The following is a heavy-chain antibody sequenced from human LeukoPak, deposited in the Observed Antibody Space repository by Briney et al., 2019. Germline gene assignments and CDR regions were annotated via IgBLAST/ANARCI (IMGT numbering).Heavy chain of an antibody. V-gene: IGHV4-61*01. CDR1: GGSVSSGSYY. D-gene: IGHD1-14*01. Sequence: SETLSRTRTVSGGSVSSGSYYWSWIRQPPGKGLEWIGYIYYSGSTNYNPFLKSRVTISVDTSKNQFSLKLSSVTAADTAVYYCARNRRGDYYYGMDVWGKGTTVTVSS. J-gene: IGHJ6*04. CDR2: IYYSGST. CDR3: ARNRRGDYYYGMDV.